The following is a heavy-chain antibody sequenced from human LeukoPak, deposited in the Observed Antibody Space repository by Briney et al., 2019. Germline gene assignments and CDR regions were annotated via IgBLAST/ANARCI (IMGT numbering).Heavy chain of an antibody. CDR2: INPNSGGT. D-gene: IGHD3-9*01. Sequence: ASVKVSCKASGYTFTGYYMHWVRQAPGQGFEWMGWINPNSGGTNYAQKFQGRVTMTRDTSISTAYMELSRLRSDDTAVYYCARDPDGGDYFDWTTGPDYWGQGTLVTVSS. CDR1: GYTFTGYY. V-gene: IGHV1-2*02. J-gene: IGHJ4*02. CDR3: ARDPDGGDYFDWTTGPDY.